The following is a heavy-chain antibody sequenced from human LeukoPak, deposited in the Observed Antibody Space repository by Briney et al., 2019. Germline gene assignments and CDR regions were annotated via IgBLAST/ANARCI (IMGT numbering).Heavy chain of an antibody. CDR2: IYYTGT. D-gene: IGHD7-27*01. J-gene: IGHJ4*02. V-gene: IGHV4-59*02. Sequence: SETLSLTCTVSGGSVTDYYWSWIRQSPGKGLEWIGYIYYTGTSYNPSLKSRVTISADTSKNQFSLKLISVTAADTAVYYCASRKLGNDYWGQGTLVTVSA. CDR1: GGSVTDYY. CDR3: ASRKLGNDY.